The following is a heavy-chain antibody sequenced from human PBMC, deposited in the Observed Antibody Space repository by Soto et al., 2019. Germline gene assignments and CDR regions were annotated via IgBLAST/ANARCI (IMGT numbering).Heavy chain of an antibody. CDR3: SRDHGGSTWFVGIYYYFGVDV. CDR1: GFTLSSYN. D-gene: IGHD6-13*01. V-gene: IGHV3-48*02. Sequence: GGSLRLSCAASGFTLSSYNMNWVRQAPGKGLEWVSYISGSSDIIYYADSVKGRFTISRDNAKNSLYLQMDSLRDEDTAVYYCSRDHGGSTWFVGIYYYFGVDVWGQGTTVTVSS. CDR2: ISGSSDII. J-gene: IGHJ6*02.